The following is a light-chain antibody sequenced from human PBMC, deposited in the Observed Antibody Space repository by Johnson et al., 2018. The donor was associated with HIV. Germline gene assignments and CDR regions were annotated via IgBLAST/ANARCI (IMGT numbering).Light chain of an antibody. Sequence: QSLLTQPPSVSAAPGQKVTISCSGSSSNIGNNYVSWYQQLPGTAPKLLIYDNNKRPSGIPDRFSGSKSGTSATLGITGLQTGDEADYYCGTWDSRLNVYLFGPGTKVTVL. CDR2: DNN. J-gene: IGLJ1*01. V-gene: IGLV1-51*01. CDR1: SSNIGNNY. CDR3: GTWDSRLNVYL.